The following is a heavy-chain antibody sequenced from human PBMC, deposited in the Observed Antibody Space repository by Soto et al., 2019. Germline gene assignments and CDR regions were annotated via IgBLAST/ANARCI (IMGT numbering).Heavy chain of an antibody. D-gene: IGHD2-2*01. CDR3: AREDRVPAAQDYYYYGMDV. Sequence: ASVKVSCKASGYTFTSYYMHWVRQAPGQGLEWMGIINPSGGSTSYAQKFQGRVTMTRDTSTSTVYMELSSLRSEDTAVYYCAREDRVPAAQDYYYYGMDVWGQGTTVTVSS. CDR2: INPSGGST. CDR1: GYTFTSYY. J-gene: IGHJ6*02. V-gene: IGHV1-46*01.